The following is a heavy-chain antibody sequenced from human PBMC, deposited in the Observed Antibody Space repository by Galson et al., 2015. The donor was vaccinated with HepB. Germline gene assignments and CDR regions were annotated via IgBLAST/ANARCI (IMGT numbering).Heavy chain of an antibody. V-gene: IGHV3-30*18. J-gene: IGHJ4*02. CDR3: AKLPYDSSGYYYVGSDFDY. Sequence: SLRLSCAASGFTFSSYGMHWVRQAPGKGLEWVAVISYDGSNKYYADSVKGRFTISRDNSKNTLYLQMNSLRAEDAAVYYCAKLPYDSSGYYYVGSDFDYWGQGTLVTVSS. D-gene: IGHD3-22*01. CDR1: GFTFSSYG. CDR2: ISYDGSNK.